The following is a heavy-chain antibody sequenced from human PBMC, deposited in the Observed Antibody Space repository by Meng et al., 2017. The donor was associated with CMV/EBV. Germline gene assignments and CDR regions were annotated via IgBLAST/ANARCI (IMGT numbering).Heavy chain of an antibody. J-gene: IGHJ3*02. CDR2: IYYSGST. Sequence: SETLSLTCTVSGGSISSYYWGWIRQPPGKGLEWIGSIYYSGSTYYNPSLKSRVTISVDTSKNQFSLKLSSVTAADTAVYYCASPLRFLEWSDAFDIWGQGTMVTVSS. V-gene: IGHV4-39*07. D-gene: IGHD3-3*01. CDR1: GGSISSYY. CDR3: ASPLRFLEWSDAFDI.